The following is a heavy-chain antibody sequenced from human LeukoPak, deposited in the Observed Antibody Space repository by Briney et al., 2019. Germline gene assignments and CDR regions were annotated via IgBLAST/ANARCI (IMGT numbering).Heavy chain of an antibody. J-gene: IGHJ4*02. CDR3: ARDTDYSLVAY. CDR2: ISSSSSTI. D-gene: IGHD4-11*01. Sequence: PGGSLRLSCAASGFTFSSYAMHWVRQAPGKGLEWVSYISSSSSTIYYADSVKGRFTISRDNAKNSLYLQMNSLRAEDTAVYYCARDTDYSLVAYWGQGTLVTVSS. V-gene: IGHV3-48*04. CDR1: GFTFSSYA.